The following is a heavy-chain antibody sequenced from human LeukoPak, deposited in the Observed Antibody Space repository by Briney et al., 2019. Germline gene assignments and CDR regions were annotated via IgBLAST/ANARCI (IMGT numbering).Heavy chain of an antibody. Sequence: GGSLRLSCAASGFTFSSYGMHWVRQAPGKGLEWVAVIWYDGSNKYYADSVKGRFTISRDNSKNTLYLQMNSLRAEDTAVYYCARDPGSSGSYLYYFVYWGQGTLVTVSS. CDR3: ARDPGSSGSYLYYFVY. D-gene: IGHD1-26*01. V-gene: IGHV3-33*01. CDR1: GFTFSSYG. CDR2: IWYDGSNK. J-gene: IGHJ4*02.